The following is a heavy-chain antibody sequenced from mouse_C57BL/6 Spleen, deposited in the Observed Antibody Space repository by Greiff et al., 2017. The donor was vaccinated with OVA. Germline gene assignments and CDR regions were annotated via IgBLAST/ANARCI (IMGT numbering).Heavy chain of an antibody. V-gene: IGHV5-17*01. CDR2: ISRGSSTI. Sequence: EVMLVESGGGLVKPGGSLKLSCAASGFTFSDYGMHWVRQAPEKGLEWVAYISRGSSTIYYADTVKGRFTISRDNAKNTLFLQMTSPRSEDTAMYYCARARAWFAYWGQGTLVTVSA. J-gene: IGHJ3*01. CDR1: GFTFSDYG. CDR3: ARARAWFAY.